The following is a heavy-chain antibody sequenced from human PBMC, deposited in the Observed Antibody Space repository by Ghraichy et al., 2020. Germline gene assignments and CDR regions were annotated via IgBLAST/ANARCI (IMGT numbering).Heavy chain of an antibody. CDR1: GGSISSGGYY. D-gene: IGHD6-13*01. J-gene: IGHJ4*02. Sequence: SETLSLTCTVSGGSISSGGYYWSWIRQHPGKGLEWIGYIYYSGSTYYNPSLKSRVTISVDTSKNQFSLKLSSVTAADTAVYYCAGGYSSSWSDYWGQGTLVTVSS. V-gene: IGHV4-31*03. CDR2: IYYSGST. CDR3: AGGYSSSWSDY.